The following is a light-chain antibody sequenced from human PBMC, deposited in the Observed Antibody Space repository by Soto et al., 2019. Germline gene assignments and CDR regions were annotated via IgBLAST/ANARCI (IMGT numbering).Light chain of an antibody. Sequence: QSALTQPASVSGSPGQSITISCTGTSSDVGGYNYVSWYQQYPGKAPKFMIYEVKNRPSGVSNRFSGSKSGNTASLTISGLQAEDEADYYCSSYTSSSTWVFGGGTKVTVL. CDR2: EVK. CDR1: SSDVGGYNY. CDR3: SSYTSSSTWV. J-gene: IGLJ3*02. V-gene: IGLV2-14*01.